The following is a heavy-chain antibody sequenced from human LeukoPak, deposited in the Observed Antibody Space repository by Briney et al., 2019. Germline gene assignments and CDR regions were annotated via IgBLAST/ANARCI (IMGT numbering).Heavy chain of an antibody. CDR3: ARFKRAGSCRFDY. CDR2: IKQDGSEK. Sequence: GGSLRLSCAASGFTFSSYWMSWVRQAPGKGLEWVANIKQDGSEKYYVDSVKGRFTISRDNAKNSLYLQMNSLRAEDTAVYYRARFKRAGSCRFDYWGQGTLVTVSS. V-gene: IGHV3-7*01. CDR1: GFTFSSYW. D-gene: IGHD2-2*01. J-gene: IGHJ4*02.